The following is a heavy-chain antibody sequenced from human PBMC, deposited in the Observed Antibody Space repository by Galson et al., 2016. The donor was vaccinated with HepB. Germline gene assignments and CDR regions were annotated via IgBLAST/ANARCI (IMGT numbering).Heavy chain of an antibody. V-gene: IGHV3-23*01. CDR3: AKDQLIVVVPAAGNWFGP. Sequence: SLRLSCAASGFTFNNYAMSWVRQAPGKGLEWVSGISGSGTATYSPDSVKGRFTISRDNSKSTLYLQMNGLTAEDTAIYYCAKDQLIVVVPAAGNWFGPWGPGTQVTVSS. J-gene: IGHJ5*02. D-gene: IGHD2-2*01. CDR2: ISGSGTAT. CDR1: GFTFNNYA.